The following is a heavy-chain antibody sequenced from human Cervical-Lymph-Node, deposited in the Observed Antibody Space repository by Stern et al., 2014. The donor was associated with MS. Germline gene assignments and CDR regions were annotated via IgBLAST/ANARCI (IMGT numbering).Heavy chain of an antibody. Sequence: EVQLVESGGGLVQPGRSLRLSCAASGFTFDDYAMHWVRQAPGKGLEWVSGISWNSGSIGYADSVKGRFTISRDNAKNSLYLQMNSLRAEDTALYYCAKDRGQGLWSDYFDYWGQGTLVTVSS. D-gene: IGHD5-18*01. J-gene: IGHJ4*02. V-gene: IGHV3-9*01. CDR2: ISWNSGSI. CDR1: GFTFDDYA. CDR3: AKDRGQGLWSDYFDY.